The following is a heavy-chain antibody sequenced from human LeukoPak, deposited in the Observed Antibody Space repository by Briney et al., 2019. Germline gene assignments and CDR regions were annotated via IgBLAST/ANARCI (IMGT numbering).Heavy chain of an antibody. V-gene: IGHV3-7*01. D-gene: IGHD6-6*01. J-gene: IGHJ6*02. CDR2: IKQDGSEK. CDR1: GFTFSSYA. Sequence: GGSLRLSCAASGFTFSSYAMSWVRQAPGKGLEWVANIKQDGSEKYYVDSVKGRFTISRDNAKNSLYLQMNSLRAEDTAVYYCARDLGPRSSRAGGYYGMDVWGQGTTVTVSS. CDR3: ARDLGPRSSRAGGYYGMDV.